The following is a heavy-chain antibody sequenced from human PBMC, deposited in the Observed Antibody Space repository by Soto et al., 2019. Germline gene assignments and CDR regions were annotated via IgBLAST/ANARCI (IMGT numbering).Heavy chain of an antibody. CDR3: ARLRSLGYSGGWLPPFDY. V-gene: IGHV4-39*01. J-gene: IGHJ4*02. Sequence: PSETLSPTCTVSGVSISSSIYYRCWIRQPPGKGWEWIGIVYHSGTTYYNTSFKSRLSISVDTSKNQFSRKLIFVTAADTAVYYCARLRSLGYSGGWLPPFDYWGQRTLVTVSS. CDR2: VYHSGTT. D-gene: IGHD6-19*01. CDR1: GVSISSSIYY.